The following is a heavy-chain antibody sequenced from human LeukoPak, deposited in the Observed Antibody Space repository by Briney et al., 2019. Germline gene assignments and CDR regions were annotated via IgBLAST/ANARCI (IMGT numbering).Heavy chain of an antibody. CDR2: ISAYNGNT. CDR3: ARDVVGGVAY. J-gene: IGHJ4*02. Sequence: GASXKVSCKASGYTFTSYGISWVRQAPGQGLEGMGWISAYNGNTNYAQKIKGRVTITTDTSRSTDYMEMRSLRSDDTAVYYCARDVVGGVAYWGLGTLVTVSS. D-gene: IGHD2-8*02. CDR1: GYTFTSYG. V-gene: IGHV1-18*01.